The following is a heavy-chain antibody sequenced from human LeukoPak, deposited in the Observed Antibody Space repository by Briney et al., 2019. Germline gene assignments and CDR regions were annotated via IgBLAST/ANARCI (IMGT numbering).Heavy chain of an antibody. CDR2: IYPGDSDT. Sequence: GESLKISCKGSGYTFTSYWIGWVCQMSGKGLEWMGIIYPGDSDTRYSPSFQGQVTISADKSISTAYLQWSSLKASDTAMYYCARTFFYDSSGYFDYWGQGTLVTVSS. CDR3: ARTFFYDSSGYFDY. D-gene: IGHD3-22*01. J-gene: IGHJ4*02. CDR1: GYTFTSYW. V-gene: IGHV5-51*01.